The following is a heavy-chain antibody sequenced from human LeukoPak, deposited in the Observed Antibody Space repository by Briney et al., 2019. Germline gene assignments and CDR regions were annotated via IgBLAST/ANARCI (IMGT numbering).Heavy chain of an antibody. CDR1: GYTFTSYY. Sequence: ASVTVSCKASGYTFTSYYMHWVRQAPGQGLEWMGIINPSGGSTSYAQKFQGRVTITADESTSTAYMELSSLRSEDTALYYCAKSTYYYGSGEGSNYWYFDLWGRGTLVTVSS. D-gene: IGHD3-10*01. CDR2: INPSGGST. CDR3: AKSTYYYGSGEGSNYWYFDL. J-gene: IGHJ2*01. V-gene: IGHV1-46*01.